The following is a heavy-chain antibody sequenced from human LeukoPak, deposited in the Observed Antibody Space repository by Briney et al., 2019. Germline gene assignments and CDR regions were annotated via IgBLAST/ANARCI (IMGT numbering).Heavy chain of an antibody. V-gene: IGHV3-21*06. CDR3: ARGRSITILRGVAISDGFDI. CDR1: GFTFSTYS. Sequence: GGSLRLSCAASGFTFSTYSMNWVRQAPGKGLEWVSSIATSSDYIYYAGSLEGRFTISRDNAKNSLYLHMNSLRPDDTAVYCCARGRSITILRGVAISDGFDIWGQGTKVTVS. J-gene: IGHJ3*02. CDR2: IATSSDYI. D-gene: IGHD3-10*01.